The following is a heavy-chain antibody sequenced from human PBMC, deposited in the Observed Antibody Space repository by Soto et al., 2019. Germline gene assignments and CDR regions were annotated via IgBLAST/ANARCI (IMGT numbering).Heavy chain of an antibody. V-gene: IGHV3-21*01. D-gene: IGHD3-16*02. CDR2: ISSSSSYI. CDR1: GFTFSTYS. J-gene: IGHJ4*02. CDR3: ATSVEGSYRLSPDY. Sequence: GGSLRLSCAASGFTFSTYSMNWVRQAPGKGLEWVSSISSSSSYIFYADSVKGRFTISRDNAKNSLYLQMNSLRAEDTAVYYCATSVEGSYRLSPDYWGQGTLVTVSS.